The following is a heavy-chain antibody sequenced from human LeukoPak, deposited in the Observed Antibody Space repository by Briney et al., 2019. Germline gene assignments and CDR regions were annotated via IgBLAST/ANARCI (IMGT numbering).Heavy chain of an antibody. J-gene: IGHJ4*02. CDR1: GFTLSDYY. D-gene: IGHD2-21*02. V-gene: IGHV3-11*04. CDR2: ISSSGSTI. CDR3: AADRDNSDWQKRFDS. Sequence: KPGGSLTLSCAASGFTLSDYYMSWIRQAPGKGLEWVSYISSSGSTIYYADSEKRRFNISRDNAKNSFHLQMSSLRAEDTAVYYCAADRDNSDWQKRFDSWGQGTLVTVSS.